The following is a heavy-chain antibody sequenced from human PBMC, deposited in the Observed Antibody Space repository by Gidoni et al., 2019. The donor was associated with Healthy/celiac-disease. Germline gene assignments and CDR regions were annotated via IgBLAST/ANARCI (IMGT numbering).Heavy chain of an antibody. J-gene: IGHJ3*02. D-gene: IGHD6-6*01. CDR3: ARGRSRRDAFDI. CDR2: IYSGGST. Sequence: EVQLVESGGGLVQPGGSMRLSCVASGFTVSSNYMSWVRQAPGKGLEWVSVIYSGGSTYYADSVKGRFTIARDNSKNTLYLQMNSLRAEDTAVYYCARGRSRRDAFDIWGQGTMVTVFS. V-gene: IGHV3-66*01. CDR1: GFTVSSNY.